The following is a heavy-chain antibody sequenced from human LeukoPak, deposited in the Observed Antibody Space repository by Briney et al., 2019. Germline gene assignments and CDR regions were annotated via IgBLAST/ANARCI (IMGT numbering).Heavy chain of an antibody. V-gene: IGHV3-15*01. Sequence: PGGSLRLSCAASGFTFSNAWMSWVRQAPGKRLEWVGRIKSKTDGGTTDYAAPVKGRFTISRDDSKNTLYLQMNSLKTEDTAVYYCTTGGAPPPGGSGTPTGFDPWGQGTLVTVSS. CDR2: IKSKTDGGTT. D-gene: IGHD3-10*01. CDR1: GFTFSNAW. J-gene: IGHJ5*02. CDR3: TTGGAPPPGGSGTPTGFDP.